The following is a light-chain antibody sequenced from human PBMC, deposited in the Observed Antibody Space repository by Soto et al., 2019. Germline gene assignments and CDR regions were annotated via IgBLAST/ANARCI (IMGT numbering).Light chain of an antibody. V-gene: IGKV3-20*01. CDR3: QHYGSSPT. CDR1: QSISSGY. Sequence: EIVLTQSPGTLSLSPGERATLSCTASQSISSGYFAWYQQKPGQAPRLLIYGASSRPTGIPGRFSGSGSGTDFTLTISRLEPEDYAVYYCQHYGSSPTFGQGTRLEIK. J-gene: IGKJ5*01. CDR2: GAS.